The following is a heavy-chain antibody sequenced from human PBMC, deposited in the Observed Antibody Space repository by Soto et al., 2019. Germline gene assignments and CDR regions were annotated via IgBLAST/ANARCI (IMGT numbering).Heavy chain of an antibody. CDR1: GYTFTSYG. CDR3: ARDFGPLNYYDSSGYYYFDY. CDR2: ISAYNGNT. J-gene: IGHJ4*02. D-gene: IGHD3-22*01. Sequence: ASVKVSCKASGYTFTSYGISWVRQAPGQGLEWMGWISAYNGNTNYAQKLQGRVTMTTDTSTSTAYMELRSLRSDDTALYYCARDFGPLNYYDSSGYYYFDYWGQGTLVTVSS. V-gene: IGHV1-18*01.